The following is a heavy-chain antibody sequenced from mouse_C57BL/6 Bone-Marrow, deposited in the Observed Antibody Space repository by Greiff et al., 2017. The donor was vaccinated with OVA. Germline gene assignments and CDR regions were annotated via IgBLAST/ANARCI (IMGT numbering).Heavy chain of an antibody. J-gene: IGHJ1*03. Sequence: VQLQQSGAELVKPGASVKISCKASGYAFSSYWMNWVKQRPGKGLEWIGQIYPGDGDTNYNGKFKGKATLTADKSSSTAYMQRSSLTAEDSAVYFCARRAYGSSYWYFDVWGTGTTVTVSS. CDR1: GYAFSSYW. CDR2: IYPGDGDT. V-gene: IGHV1-80*01. CDR3: ARRAYGSSYWYFDV. D-gene: IGHD1-1*01.